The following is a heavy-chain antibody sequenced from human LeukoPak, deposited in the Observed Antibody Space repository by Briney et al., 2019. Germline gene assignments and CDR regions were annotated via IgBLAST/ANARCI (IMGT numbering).Heavy chain of an antibody. V-gene: IGHV1-24*01. D-gene: IGHD3-10*01. J-gene: IGHJ5*02. Sequence: ASVKVSCKVSGYTLTELSMHWVRQAPGKGLEWMGGFDPEDGETIYAQKFQGRVTMTEDTSTDTAYMELSSLRSEDTAVYYCARDPITMVRGGQNWFDPWGQGTLVTVSS. CDR1: GYTLTELS. CDR2: FDPEDGET. CDR3: ARDPITMVRGGQNWFDP.